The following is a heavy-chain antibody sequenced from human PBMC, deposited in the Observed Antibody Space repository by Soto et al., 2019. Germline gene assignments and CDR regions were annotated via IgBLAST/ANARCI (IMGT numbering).Heavy chain of an antibody. CDR3: AKDEYYYDSSGYYTEYFQH. D-gene: IGHD3-22*01. Sequence: GGSLRLSCAASGFTFSSYGMHWVRQAPGKGLEWVAVISYGGSNKYYADSVKGRFTISRDNSKNTLYLQMNSLRAEDTAVYYCAKDEYYYDSSGYYTEYFQHWGQGTLVTVSS. CDR2: ISYGGSNK. V-gene: IGHV3-30*18. CDR1: GFTFSSYG. J-gene: IGHJ1*01.